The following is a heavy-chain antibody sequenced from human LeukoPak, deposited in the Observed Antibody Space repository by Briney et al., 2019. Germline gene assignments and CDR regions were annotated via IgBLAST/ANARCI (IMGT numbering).Heavy chain of an antibody. D-gene: IGHD4-17*01. CDR3: ARWNDYGETFDY. CDR1: GFTFSSYG. V-gene: IGHV3-48*03. Sequence: PGGSLRLSCAASGFTFSSYGMNWVRQAPGKGLEWVSYISSSGSTIYYADSVKGRFTISRDNAKNSLHLQMNSLRAEDTAVYYCARWNDYGETFDYWGQGTLVTVSS. CDR2: ISSSGSTI. J-gene: IGHJ4*02.